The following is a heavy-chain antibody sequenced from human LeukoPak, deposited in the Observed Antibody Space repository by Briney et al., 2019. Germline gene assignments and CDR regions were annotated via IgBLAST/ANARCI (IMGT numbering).Heavy chain of an antibody. CDR1: GFTFSSYG. CDR2: ISYDGSNK. J-gene: IGHJ4*02. V-gene: IGHV3-30*18. D-gene: IGHD6-13*01. Sequence: GGSLRLSCAASGFTFSSYGMHWVRQAPGKGLEWVAVISYDGSNKYYADSVKGRFTISRDNSKNTLYLQMNSLRAEDTAVYYCAKDKEEQQLVPYYFDYWGQGTLVTVSS. CDR3: AKDKEEQQLVPYYFDY.